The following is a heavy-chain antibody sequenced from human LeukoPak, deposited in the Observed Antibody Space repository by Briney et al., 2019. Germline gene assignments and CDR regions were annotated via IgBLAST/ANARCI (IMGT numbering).Heavy chain of an antibody. J-gene: IGHJ4*02. D-gene: IGHD4-17*01. Sequence: GGSLRLSCVASGFSFNNYRMTWVRQAPGKGLEWVANIKQDGSEKQYVDSVKGRFAISRDNAKKSLYLQMNSLRAEDTALYHCARDRGDYADVYYFDYWGQGTLVTVSS. CDR1: GFSFNNYR. V-gene: IGHV3-7*03. CDR3: ARDRGDYADVYYFDY. CDR2: IKQDGSEK.